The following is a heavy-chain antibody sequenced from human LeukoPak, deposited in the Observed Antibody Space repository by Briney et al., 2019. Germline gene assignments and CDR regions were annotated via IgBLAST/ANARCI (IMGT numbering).Heavy chain of an antibody. CDR3: VEGGEQLDFQR. V-gene: IGHV4-30-4*02. CDR2: IYYGGST. Sequence: SETLSHTCTVSGGSISSGDYYWSWIRQPPGKGLEWIGYIYYGGSTKYNPSLKSRVTISADTSKNQFSLKLRSVTAAETAVYYCVEGGEQLDFQRWGQGTLVTVSS. CDR1: GGSISSGDYY. J-gene: IGHJ1*01. D-gene: IGHD3-16*01.